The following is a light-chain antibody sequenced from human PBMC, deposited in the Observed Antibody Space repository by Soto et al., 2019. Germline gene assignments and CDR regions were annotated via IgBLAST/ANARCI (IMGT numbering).Light chain of an antibody. Sequence: ELVLTQSPATLSSFPRDRVTLSCRASQYINTRLAWYQHRPGQAPRLLIYQTSIRAAGIPARFSASGSGTDFTLTISDVQPEDFALYYCHQRQSWPRTFGQGTKVDIK. J-gene: IGKJ1*01. CDR1: QYINTR. V-gene: IGKV3-11*01. CDR3: HQRQSWPRT. CDR2: QTS.